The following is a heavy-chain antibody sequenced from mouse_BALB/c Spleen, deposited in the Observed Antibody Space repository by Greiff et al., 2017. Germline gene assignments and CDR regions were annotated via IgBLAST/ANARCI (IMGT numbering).Heavy chain of an antibody. V-gene: IGHV3-2*02. J-gene: IGHJ1*01. Sequence: EVQLQQSGPGLVKPSQSLSLTCTVTGYSITSDYAWKWIRQFPGNKLGWMGYISYSGSTSYNPSLKSRISITRDTSKNQFFLQLNSVTAEDTATYYGASLWDWYFDVWGAGTTVTVSS. D-gene: IGHD6-2*01. CDR3: ASLWDWYFDV. CDR2: ISYSGST. CDR1: GYSITSDYA.